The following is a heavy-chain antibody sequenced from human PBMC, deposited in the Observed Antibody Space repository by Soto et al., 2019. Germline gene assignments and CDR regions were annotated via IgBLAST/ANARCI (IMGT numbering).Heavy chain of an antibody. CDR3: AKGDPDGFCSGGRCYFDY. V-gene: IGHV3-9*01. Sequence: DVQLVESGGGLVQPGRSLRLSCAASGFTFDDYAMHWVRRVPGKGLEWVSSISWNSNIIGYADSVKGRFTISRDNAKNSLYLQMNSLRPEDTALYYCAKGDPDGFCSGGRCYFDYWGQGTLVTVSS. CDR1: GFTFDDYA. D-gene: IGHD2-15*01. J-gene: IGHJ4*02. CDR2: ISWNSNII.